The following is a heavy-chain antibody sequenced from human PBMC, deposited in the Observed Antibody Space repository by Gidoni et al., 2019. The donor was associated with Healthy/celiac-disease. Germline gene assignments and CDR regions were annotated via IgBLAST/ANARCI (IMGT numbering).Heavy chain of an antibody. CDR3: AKIRSPRIAVAGTSFDY. Sequence: EVQLVESGGGLVQPGRSLRLSCAASGFTFADYAMHWVRQAPGKGLEWVSGISWNSGSVGYADSVKGRFTISRDNAKNSLYLQMNSLRAEDTALYYCAKIRSPRIAVAGTSFDYWGQGTLVTVSS. CDR2: ISWNSGSV. CDR1: GFTFADYA. V-gene: IGHV3-9*01. J-gene: IGHJ4*02. D-gene: IGHD6-19*01.